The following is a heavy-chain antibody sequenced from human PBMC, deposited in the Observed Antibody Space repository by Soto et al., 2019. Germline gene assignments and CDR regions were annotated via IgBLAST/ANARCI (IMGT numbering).Heavy chain of an antibody. V-gene: IGHV3-13*01. J-gene: IGHJ4*02. CDR2: IGVGGDT. CDR3: ARAVEVDPIDY. Sequence: EVPLVESGGGLVQPGGSLRLSCAGSGFTFSNYDMSWVRQTTGKRLEWVSTIGVGGDTYYADSVKGRFTVFRENAKNSLYLQMNSLRVGDTAVYYCARAVEVDPIDYWGQGTLVTVSS. CDR1: GFTFSNYD. D-gene: IGHD1-1*01.